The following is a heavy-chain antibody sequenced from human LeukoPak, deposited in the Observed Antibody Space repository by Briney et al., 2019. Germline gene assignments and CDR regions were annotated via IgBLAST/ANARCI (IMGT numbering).Heavy chain of an antibody. D-gene: IGHD6-19*01. CDR2: INPNSGGT. CDR1: GYTFTSYY. CDR3: ARARPNSSGWYYFDY. Sequence: ASVKVSCKASGYTFTSYYMHWVRQAPGQGLEWMGWINPNSGGTNYAQKFQGRVTMTRDTSISTAYMELSRLRSDDTAVYYCARARPNSSGWYYFDYWGQGTLVTVSS. J-gene: IGHJ4*02. V-gene: IGHV1-2*02.